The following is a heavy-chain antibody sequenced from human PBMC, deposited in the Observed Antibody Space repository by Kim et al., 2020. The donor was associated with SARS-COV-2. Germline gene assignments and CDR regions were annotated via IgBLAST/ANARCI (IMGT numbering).Heavy chain of an antibody. D-gene: IGHD3-9*01. V-gene: IGHV3-49*03. CDR1: GFSFGDFS. CDR3: TREPNYDTLTGYLTRDYFDC. CDR2: IRTKTYGATA. Sequence: GGSLRLSCTTSGFSFGDFSIDWFRQAPGTGLEWIGFIRTKTYGATAEYAASVKGRVTISRDDSKSIAYLQINSLKAEDTAVYYCTREPNYDTLTGYLTRDYFDCWGQGTLVTVSS. J-gene: IGHJ4*02.